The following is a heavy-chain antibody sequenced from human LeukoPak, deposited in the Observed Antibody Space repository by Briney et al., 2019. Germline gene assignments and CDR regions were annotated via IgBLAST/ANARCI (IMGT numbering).Heavy chain of an antibody. CDR1: GITLSNSV. CDR2: ISTDGNNT. D-gene: IGHD3-22*01. Sequence: GGSLRLSCAASGITLSNSVIHWVRRAPDKGLEWVALISTDGNNTPYADSVKGRFTISKDNSKNTVYLQMNSLTTEDTAIYYCAREGHTSGRAGCFDYWGQGPLVTVSS. J-gene: IGHJ4*02. CDR3: AREGHTSGRAGCFDY. V-gene: IGHV3-30*04.